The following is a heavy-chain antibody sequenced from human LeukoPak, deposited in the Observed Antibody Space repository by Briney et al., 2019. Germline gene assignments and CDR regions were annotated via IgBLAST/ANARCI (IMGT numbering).Heavy chain of an antibody. CDR2: IYYSGST. D-gene: IGHD2-2*03. V-gene: IGHV4-59*01. CDR3: TRGAGGGYGSNWFDP. CDR1: GGSINSYY. Sequence: SETQSLTCTVSGGSINSYYWSWIRQPPGEGLEWIGYIYYSGSTNYNPSLKSRVTVSVDTSKNQFSLKLSSVTAADTAVYYCTRGAGGGYGSNWFDPWGQGTLVTVSS. J-gene: IGHJ5*02.